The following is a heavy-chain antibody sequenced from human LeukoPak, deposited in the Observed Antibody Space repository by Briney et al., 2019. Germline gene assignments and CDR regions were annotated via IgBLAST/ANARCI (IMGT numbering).Heavy chain of an antibody. CDR3: ARAPPVRGYGDYCYYYYGMDV. Sequence: ASVKVSCKASGYTFTSYGISWVRQAPGQGLEWMGWISAYNGNTNYAQKLQGRVTMTTDTSTSTAYMELRSLRSDDTAVYYCARAPPVRGYGDYCYYYYGMDVWGQGTTVTVSS. CDR1: GYTFTSYG. D-gene: IGHD4-17*01. J-gene: IGHJ6*02. V-gene: IGHV1-18*01. CDR2: ISAYNGNT.